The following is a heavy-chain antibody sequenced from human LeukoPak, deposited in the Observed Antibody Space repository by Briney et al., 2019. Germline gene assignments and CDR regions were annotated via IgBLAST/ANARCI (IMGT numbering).Heavy chain of an antibody. D-gene: IGHD5-18*01. J-gene: IGHJ3*02. Sequence: SETLSLTSTVSGGSISSYYWSWIRQPPGKGLEWIGYIYYSGSTNYNPSLKSRVTISVDTSKNQFSLKLSSVTAADTAVYYCARGYSYGSDAFDIWGQGTMVTVSS. CDR3: ARGYSYGSDAFDI. CDR1: GGSISSYY. CDR2: IYYSGST. V-gene: IGHV4-59*01.